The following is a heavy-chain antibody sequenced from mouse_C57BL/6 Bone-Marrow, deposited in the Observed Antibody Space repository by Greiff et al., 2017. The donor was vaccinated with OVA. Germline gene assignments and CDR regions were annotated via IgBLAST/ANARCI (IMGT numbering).Heavy chain of an antibody. V-gene: IGHV1-63*01. Sequence: VQLQQSGAELVRPGTSVKMSCKASGYTFTNYWIGWAKQRPGHGLEWIGDIYPGGGYTNYNEKFKGKATLTADKSSSTAYMQFSSLTSEDSAIYYCARAIYDGSSLYWYAMDYWGQGTSVTVSS. CDR3: ARAIYDGSSLYWYAMDY. D-gene: IGHD1-1*01. CDR2: IYPGGGYT. CDR1: GYTFTNYW. J-gene: IGHJ4*01.